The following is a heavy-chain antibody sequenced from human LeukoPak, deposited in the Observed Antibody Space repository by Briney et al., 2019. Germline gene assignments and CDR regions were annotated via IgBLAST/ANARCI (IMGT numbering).Heavy chain of an antibody. CDR2: ISHRGTT. J-gene: IGHJ4*02. V-gene: IGHV4-34*01. D-gene: IGHD6-13*01. CDR1: SGSFSSYQ. Sequence: PSETLSLTCAVYSGSFSSYQWNWIRQPPGKGLEWIGEISHRGTTNYNPSLKGRVTMSVDTSKNQFSLKLSSVTAADTAVYYCARGAESSSWSLDYWGQGTLVTVSS. CDR3: ARGAESSSWSLDY.